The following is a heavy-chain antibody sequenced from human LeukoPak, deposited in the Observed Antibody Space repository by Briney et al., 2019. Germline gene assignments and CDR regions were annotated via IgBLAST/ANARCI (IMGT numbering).Heavy chain of an antibody. V-gene: IGHV3-21*01. CDR1: GFTFSDYS. J-gene: IGHJ4*02. CDR3: ARKNGLDY. Sequence: PGGSLRLSCAASGFTFSDYSMNWVRQAPGKGLEWVSSISSSSSYIFYADSVRGRFSISRDNAKNSLYLQMNSLRAEDTAVYYCARKNGLDYWGQGTLVTVSS. CDR2: ISSSSSYI.